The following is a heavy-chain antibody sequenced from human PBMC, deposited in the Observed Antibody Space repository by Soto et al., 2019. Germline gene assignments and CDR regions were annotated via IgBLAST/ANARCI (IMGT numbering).Heavy chain of an antibody. J-gene: IGHJ4*02. Sequence: EVQLVESGGGLVQPGRSLRLSCAASGFTFDDYAMHWVRQGPGKGLEWVSSISWNSGNLGYADSVKGRFTISRDNAKNSLYLQMNSLRGEDTALYYCAKGASTTVLAFNAYWGQGPLVPVSS. CDR1: GFTFDDYA. CDR2: ISWNSGNL. V-gene: IGHV3-9*01. D-gene: IGHD4-17*01. CDR3: AKGASTTVLAFNAY.